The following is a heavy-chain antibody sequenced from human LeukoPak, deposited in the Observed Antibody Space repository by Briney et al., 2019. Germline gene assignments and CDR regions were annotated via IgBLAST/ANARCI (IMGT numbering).Heavy chain of an antibody. V-gene: IGHV4-39*01. CDR2: IYYSGST. CDR1: GGSISSSSYY. Sequence: SETLSLTCTVSGGSISSSSYYWGWIRQPPGKGLEWIGSIYYSGSTYYNPSLKSRVTISVDTSKNQFSLKLSSVTAADTAVYYCASYGKAPRNFDYRGQGTLVTVSS. J-gene: IGHJ4*02. CDR3: ASYGKAPRNFDY. D-gene: IGHD3-16*01.